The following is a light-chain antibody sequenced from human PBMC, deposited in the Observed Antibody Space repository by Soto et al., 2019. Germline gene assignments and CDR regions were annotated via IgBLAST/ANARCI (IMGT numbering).Light chain of an antibody. J-gene: IGLJ2*01. CDR1: SSDVGSYNL. CDR3: CSYAGSSTFV. Sequence: QSVLTQPASVSGSPGQSITISCTGTSSDVGSYNLVSWYQQHPGKAPKLMIYEVSKRPSGVSNRFSGSKSGNTASLTISGLQAEDEADYYCCSYAGSSTFVLGGGTKVTV. CDR2: EVS. V-gene: IGLV2-23*02.